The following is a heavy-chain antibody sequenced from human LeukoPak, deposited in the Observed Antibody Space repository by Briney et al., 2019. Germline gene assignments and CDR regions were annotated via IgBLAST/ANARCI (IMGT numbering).Heavy chain of an antibody. CDR3: AELGITMIGGV. CDR1: GFTFSSYG. D-gene: IGHD3-10*02. Sequence: GGSLRLSCAASGFTFSSYGMHWVRQAPGKGLEWVSYISSSGSTIYYADSVKGRFTISRDNAKNSLYLQMNSLRAEDTAVYYCAELGITMIGGVWGKGTTVTISP. CDR2: ISSSGSTI. J-gene: IGHJ6*04. V-gene: IGHV3-48*04.